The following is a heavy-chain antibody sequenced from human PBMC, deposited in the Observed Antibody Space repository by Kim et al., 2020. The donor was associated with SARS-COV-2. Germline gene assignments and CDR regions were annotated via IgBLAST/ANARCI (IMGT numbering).Heavy chain of an antibody. Sequence: QKYQGRVTITRDTSASTAYMELSSLRSEDTAVYYCARDNNSGNRPAANYWGQGTLVTVSS. V-gene: IGHV1-3*01. D-gene: IGHD1-26*01. CDR3: ARDNNSGNRPAANY. J-gene: IGHJ4*02.